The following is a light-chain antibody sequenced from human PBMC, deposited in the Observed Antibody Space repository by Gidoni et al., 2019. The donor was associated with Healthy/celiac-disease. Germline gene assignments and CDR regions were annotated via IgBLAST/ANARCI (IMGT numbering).Light chain of an antibody. J-gene: IGKJ2*01. CDR1: QSVSSSY. CDR2: GAS. V-gene: IGKV3-20*01. Sequence: EIVLTQSPGTLSLSPGERATLSCRASQSVSSSYLAWYQQKPGQAPRLLIYGASSRATGIPDRFSGSGSGTDFTLTISRLDPEDFAVYYCQQYGSSHTFXQXTKLEIK. CDR3: QQYGSSHT.